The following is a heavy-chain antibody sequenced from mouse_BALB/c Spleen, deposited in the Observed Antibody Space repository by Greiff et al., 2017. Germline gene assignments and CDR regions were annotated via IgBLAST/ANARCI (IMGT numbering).Heavy chain of an antibody. CDR3: AKHRDYGYGGYFDY. CDR1: GFSLTSYG. CDR2: IWAGGST. J-gene: IGHJ2*01. Sequence: VQGVESGPGLVAPSQSLSITCTVSGFSLTSYGVHWVRQPPGKGLEWLGVIWAGGSTNYNSALKSRLSISKDNSKSQVFLKMNSLQTDDTAMYYCAKHRDYGYGGYFDYWGQGTTLTVSS. V-gene: IGHV2-9*01. D-gene: IGHD1-2*01.